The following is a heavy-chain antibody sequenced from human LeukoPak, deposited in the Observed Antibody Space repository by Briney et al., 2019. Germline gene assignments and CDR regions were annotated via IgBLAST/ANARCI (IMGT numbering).Heavy chain of an antibody. CDR2: ISSSNSTR. D-gene: IGHD1-26*01. Sequence: GGSLRLSCAASGFTFSSYSMNWVRQAPGKGLEWVSHISSSNSTRYYADSVKGRFTLSRDNAKNSLYLQMNSLRAEDTAVYYCARSTITPVTNWFDPWGQGTLVTVSS. CDR3: ARSTITPVTNWFDP. CDR1: GFTFSSYS. J-gene: IGHJ5*02. V-gene: IGHV3-48*01.